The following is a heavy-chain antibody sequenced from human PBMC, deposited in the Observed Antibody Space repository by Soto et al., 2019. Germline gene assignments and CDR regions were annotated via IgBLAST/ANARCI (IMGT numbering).Heavy chain of an antibody. V-gene: IGHV5-10-1*01. CDR3: ASYTLIAEAGAVPDY. J-gene: IGHJ4*02. Sequence: PGESLTISCQGSGYSFTSYWIIWVLQMPGKGLEWMGRIDPSDSYTNYSPSFQGHVTISADKSISTAYLQWSSLKASDTAMYYCASYTLIAEAGAVPDYWGQGTLVTVSS. D-gene: IGHD6-13*01. CDR1: GYSFTSYW. CDR2: IDPSDSYT.